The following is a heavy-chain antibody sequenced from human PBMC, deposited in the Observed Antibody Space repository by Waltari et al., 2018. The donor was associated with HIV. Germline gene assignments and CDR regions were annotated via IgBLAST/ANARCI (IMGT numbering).Heavy chain of an antibody. V-gene: IGHV3-48*03. CDR3: ARDGHHGVTKRGNAFDL. J-gene: IGHJ3*01. CDR2: ISGSGSTI. Sequence: EVQLVESGGGAVQPGGSLSLSSVASRFTFSTYEMHCVRQAPGKDLEWISYISGSGSTIYYSDSVKGRFTISRDNAKNSLYLRMNYLTAEDTAIYYCARDGHHGVTKRGNAFDLWGQGTMVTVSP. CDR1: RFTFSTYE. D-gene: IGHD2-21*02.